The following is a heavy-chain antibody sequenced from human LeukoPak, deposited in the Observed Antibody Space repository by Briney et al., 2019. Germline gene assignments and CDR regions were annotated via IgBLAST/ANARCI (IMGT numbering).Heavy chain of an antibody. Sequence: PGGSVTLSCAASGFTLSIYWMSWLPQAPGKGREWVANIKQDGSEKYYVDSVKGRFTISRDNAKNSLYLQMNSLRAEDTAVYYCAREGAVAVFDYWGQGTMVTVSS. CDR2: IKQDGSEK. CDR3: AREGAVAVFDY. CDR1: GFTLSIYW. V-gene: IGHV3-7*05. D-gene: IGHD6-19*01. J-gene: IGHJ4*02.